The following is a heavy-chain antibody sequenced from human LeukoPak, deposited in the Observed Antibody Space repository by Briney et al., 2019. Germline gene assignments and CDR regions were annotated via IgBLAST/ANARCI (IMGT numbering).Heavy chain of an antibody. V-gene: IGHV3-23*01. D-gene: IGHD3-10*01. CDR3: AKTVRITMVRGVITPPYFDY. J-gene: IGHJ4*02. CDR1: GFTFSSYA. Sequence: PGGSLRLSCAASGFTFSSYAMSWVRQAPGKWLEWVSAISGSGGSTYYADSVKGWFTISRDNAKNTLYLQMNSLRAEDTAVYYCAKTVRITMVRGVITPPYFDYWGQGTLVTVSS. CDR2: ISGSGGST.